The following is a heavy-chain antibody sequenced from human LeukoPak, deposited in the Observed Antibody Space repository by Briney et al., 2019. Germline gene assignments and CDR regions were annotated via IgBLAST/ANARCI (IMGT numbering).Heavy chain of an antibody. Sequence: SETLSLTCTVSGGSISSSSYYWGWIRQPPGKGLEWIGSIYYSGSTYYNPSLKSRVTISVDTSKNQFSLKLSSVTAADTAVYYCARWDRDWFDPWGQGTLVTVSS. CDR3: ARWDRDWFDP. V-gene: IGHV4-39*07. CDR1: GGSISSSSYY. J-gene: IGHJ5*02. CDR2: IYYSGST. D-gene: IGHD1-26*01.